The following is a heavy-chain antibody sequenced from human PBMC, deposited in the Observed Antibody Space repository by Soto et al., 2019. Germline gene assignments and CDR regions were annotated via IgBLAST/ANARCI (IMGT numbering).Heavy chain of an antibody. CDR3: AKDTATRGIDAFDI. J-gene: IGHJ3*02. D-gene: IGHD3-16*01. CDR1: GFTFDDYA. Sequence: EVQLVESGGGLVQPGRSLRLSCAASGFTFDDYAMHWVRQAPGKGLEWVSGISWNSGSIGYVDSVKGRFTISRDNAKNSLYLQMNSLRAEDTALYYCAKDTATRGIDAFDIRGQGTMVTVSS. CDR2: ISWNSGSI. V-gene: IGHV3-9*01.